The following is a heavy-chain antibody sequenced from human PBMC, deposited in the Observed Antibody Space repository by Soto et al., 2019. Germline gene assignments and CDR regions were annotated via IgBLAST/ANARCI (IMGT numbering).Heavy chain of an antibody. D-gene: IGHD4-17*01. CDR2: ISGSGGST. Sequence: GGSLRLSCAASGFTFSSYAMSWVRQAPGKGLEWVSAISGSGGSTYYADSVKGRFTISRDNSKNTLYLQMNSLRAEDTAVYYCAKDLWDFSWGDYGQTTPFDYWGQGTLVTVSS. CDR3: AKDLWDFSWGDYGQTTPFDY. CDR1: GFTFSSYA. V-gene: IGHV3-23*01. J-gene: IGHJ4*02.